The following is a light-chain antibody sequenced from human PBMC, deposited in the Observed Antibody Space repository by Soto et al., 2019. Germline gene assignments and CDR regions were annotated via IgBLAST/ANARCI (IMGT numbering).Light chain of an antibody. CDR3: SSYTSSSTQV. J-gene: IGLJ1*01. CDR1: SRDVGGYNY. CDR2: DVS. V-gene: IGLV2-14*01. Sequence: QSVLTQPASVSGSPVQSITISCTGTSRDVGGYNYVSWYQQHPGKAPKLMIYDVSNRPSGLSNRFSGSKSGNTASLTISGLQAEDEADYYCSSYTSSSTQVFGTGTKVTVL.